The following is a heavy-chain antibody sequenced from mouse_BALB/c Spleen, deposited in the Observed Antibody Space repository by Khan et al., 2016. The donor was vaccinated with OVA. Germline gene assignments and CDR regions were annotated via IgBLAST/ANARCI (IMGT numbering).Heavy chain of an antibody. CDR1: GYSITSDYA. CDR3: ARVYGGDFDY. CDR2: ISYRGNT. D-gene: IGHD1-1*01. J-gene: IGHJ2*01. Sequence: EVQLQESGPGLVKPSQSLSLTCTVTGYSITSDYAWNWIRQFPGNKLEWMGYISYRGNTKYNPSLKSRISITRDTSKNQFFLQLNSVTIEDTATYYCARVYGGDFDYGGQGTTLTVSS. V-gene: IGHV3-2*02.